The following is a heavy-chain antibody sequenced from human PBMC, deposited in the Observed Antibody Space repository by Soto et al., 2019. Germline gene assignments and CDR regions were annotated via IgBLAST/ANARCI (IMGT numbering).Heavy chain of an antibody. V-gene: IGHV3-23*01. CDR2: ISGSGGST. J-gene: IGHJ6*02. Sequence: LRLSCAASGFTFSSYAMSWVRQAPGKGLEWVSAISGSGGSTYYADSVKGRFTISRDNSKNTLKLPMNSLRAEDTAVYYCAKRFPTPWNGMDVWGQGTTVTVSS. CDR1: GFTFSSYA. CDR3: AKRFPTPWNGMDV. D-gene: IGHD1-1*01.